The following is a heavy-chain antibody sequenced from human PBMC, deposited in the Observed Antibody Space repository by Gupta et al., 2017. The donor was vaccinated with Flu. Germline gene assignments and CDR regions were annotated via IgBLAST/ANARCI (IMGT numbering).Heavy chain of an antibody. Sequence: YDRTWGRQAQGKGLEWVSSVRGSADSTFYADYVRGRFTISRDNSKNTLFLQMNSLTAEDAALYYCARGHYEYVWGSFPDYWGQGTLVTVSS. J-gene: IGHJ4*02. CDR2: VRGSADST. CDR3: ARGHYEYVWGSFPDY. CDR1: YD. D-gene: IGHD3-16*01. V-gene: IGHV3-23*01.